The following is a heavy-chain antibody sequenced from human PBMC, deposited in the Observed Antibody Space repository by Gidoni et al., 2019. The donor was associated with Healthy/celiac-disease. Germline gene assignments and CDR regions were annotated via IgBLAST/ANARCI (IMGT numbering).Heavy chain of an antibody. CDR1: GFTFSSYS. CDR3: ARDGVARDFWSGYFDGMDV. CDR2: ISSSSSTI. Sequence: EVQLVESGGGLVQPGGSLRLSCAASGFTFSSYSMNWVRQAPGKGLEWVSYISSSSSTIYYADSVKGRFTISRDNAKNSLYLQMNSLRDEDTAVYYCARDGVARDFWSGYFDGMDVWGQGTTVTVSS. D-gene: IGHD3-3*01. J-gene: IGHJ6*02. V-gene: IGHV3-48*02.